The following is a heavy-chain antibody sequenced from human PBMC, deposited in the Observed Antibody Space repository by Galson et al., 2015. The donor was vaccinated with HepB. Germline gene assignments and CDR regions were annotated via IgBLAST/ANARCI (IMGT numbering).Heavy chain of an antibody. V-gene: IGHV3-33*01. D-gene: IGHD5-18*01. J-gene: IGHJ6*03. CDR2: IWYDGNSK. CDR3: VRDAKMDTGIDYMDV. Sequence: SLRLSCAASGFTFSRYGMHWVRQAPGKGLEWVAVIWYDGNSKQYADSVKGRFTISRDNSRNTVYLQMNTLRVEDTAVYYCVRDAKMDTGIDYMDVWGKGTTVTVSS. CDR1: GFTFSRYG.